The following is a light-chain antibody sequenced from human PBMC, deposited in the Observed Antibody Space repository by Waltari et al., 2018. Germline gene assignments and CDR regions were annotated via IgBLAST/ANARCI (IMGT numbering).Light chain of an antibody. CDR2: EVT. CDR3: CSYAGGGTYV. Sequence: QSALTQPASVSRSPGQSITISCPGPSSDVEKYNIVPWYQHHPDKAPKLMIYEVTKRPSGVSNRFSGSKSDNTASLTISGLQAEDEADYYCCSYAGGGTYVFGPGTKVTVL. J-gene: IGLJ1*01. CDR1: SSDVEKYNI. V-gene: IGLV2-23*02.